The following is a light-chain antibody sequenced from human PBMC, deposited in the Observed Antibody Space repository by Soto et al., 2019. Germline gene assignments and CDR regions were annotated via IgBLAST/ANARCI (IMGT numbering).Light chain of an antibody. CDR3: QQRSNWPTWT. V-gene: IGKV3-11*01. CDR1: QSVSSY. CDR2: DAS. Sequence: IVLKRSPATLSLSPWERATLSCRASQSVSSYLAWYQQKPGQAPRLLIYDASNRATGIPARFSGSGSGTDFTLTISSLEPEDFAVYDCQQRSNWPTWTFGQGTKVDI. J-gene: IGKJ1*01.